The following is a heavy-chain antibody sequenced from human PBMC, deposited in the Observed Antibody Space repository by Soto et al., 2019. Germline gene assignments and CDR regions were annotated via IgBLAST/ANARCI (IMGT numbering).Heavy chain of an antibody. J-gene: IGHJ5*02. CDR2: IYYSGST. V-gene: IGHV4-39*02. Sequence: SETLSLTCTVSGGSISSSSYYWGWIRQPPGKGLEWIGSIYYSGSTYYNPSLKSRVTISVDTSKNHFSLKLSSVTAADTAVYYCARVLFGRGNWFDPWGQGTLVTVSS. CDR1: GGSISSSSYY. D-gene: IGHD3-3*01. CDR3: ARVLFGRGNWFDP.